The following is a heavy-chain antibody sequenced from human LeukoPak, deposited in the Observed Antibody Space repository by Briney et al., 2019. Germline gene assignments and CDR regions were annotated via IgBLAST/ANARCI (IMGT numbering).Heavy chain of an antibody. J-gene: IGHJ6*03. CDR2: IDHSGST. V-gene: IGHV4-34*01. Sequence: SETLSLTCAVYGGSFSGYYWSWIRQPPGKGLEWIGEIDHSGSTNYNPSLKSRVTISVDTSKNQFSLKLSSVTTADTAVYYCARDLVVPAAKNYYYYMDVWGKGTTVTVSS. D-gene: IGHD2-2*01. CDR1: GGSFSGYY. CDR3: ARDLVVPAAKNYYYYMDV.